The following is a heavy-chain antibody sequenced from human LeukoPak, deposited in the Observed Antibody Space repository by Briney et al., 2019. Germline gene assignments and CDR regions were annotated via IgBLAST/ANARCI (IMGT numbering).Heavy chain of an antibody. D-gene: IGHD1-14*01. CDR3: ARETGIHYYYGMDV. V-gene: IGHV3-23*01. CDR2: IIGSSGST. CDR1: GFSFNNYA. J-gene: IGHJ6*02. Sequence: GGSLRLSCVASGFSFNNYAMNWVRQAPGKGLEWVSLIIGSSGSTFYADSVKGRFTISRDNSKNTLYLQMNSLRAEDTAVYYCARETGIHYYYGMDVWGQGTTVTVSS.